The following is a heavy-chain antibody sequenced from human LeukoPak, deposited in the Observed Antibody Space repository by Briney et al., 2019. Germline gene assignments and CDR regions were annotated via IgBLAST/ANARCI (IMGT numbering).Heavy chain of an antibody. D-gene: IGHD5-24*01. CDR1: GGSISSYY. CDR2: IYYSGTT. J-gene: IGHJ3*02. V-gene: IGHV4-59*01. Sequence: PSETLSLTCTVSGGSISSYYWSWIRQPPGKGPEWIGYIYYSGTTNYNPSLKTRVTISVDTSKKQFSLKLSSVTAADTAVYYCARDRDGFNGGAFDIWGQGTMVTVSS. CDR3: ARDRDGFNGGAFDI.